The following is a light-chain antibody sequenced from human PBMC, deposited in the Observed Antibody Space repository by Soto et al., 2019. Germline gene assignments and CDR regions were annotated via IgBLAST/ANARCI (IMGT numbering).Light chain of an antibody. CDR1: SGDIGSYNR. CDR2: EVT. J-gene: IGLJ1*01. Sequence: SALTQPASVSGSPGRSITIAGTGTSGDIGSYNRVSWYQQHPGKAPKLIIYEVTDRPSGVSNRFSGSKSGNTASLTISGLQAEDEAEYYCSSYTNINTRACVFGTGTKVTVL. CDR3: SSYTNINTRACV. V-gene: IGLV2-14*01.